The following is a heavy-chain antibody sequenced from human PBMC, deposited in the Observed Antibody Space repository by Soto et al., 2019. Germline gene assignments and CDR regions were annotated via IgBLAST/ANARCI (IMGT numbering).Heavy chain of an antibody. J-gene: IGHJ3*02. V-gene: IGHV4-59*01. CDR1: GGSISNYY. Sequence: SETLSLTCSVSGGSISNYYWSWIRQPPGKGLEWIGYLYFSGDSKYNPYLKNRVTIFLDTSKNQFSLKMTSVTAADTGVYYCVRVGGAPLGAFDIWGQGTMVTV. CDR2: LYFSGDS. D-gene: IGHD1-26*01. CDR3: VRVGGAPLGAFDI.